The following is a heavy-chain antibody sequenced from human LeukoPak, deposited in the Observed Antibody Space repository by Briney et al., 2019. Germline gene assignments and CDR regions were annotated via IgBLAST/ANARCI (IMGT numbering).Heavy chain of an antibody. D-gene: IGHD6-19*01. CDR3: AKVCGRWLALSPFDY. CDR1: GFTFSSYS. V-gene: IGHV3-23*01. Sequence: PGGSLRLSCAASGFTFSSYSMNWVRQAPGKGLEWVSAISGSGGSTYYADSVKGRFTISRDNSKNTLYLQMNSLRAEDTAVYYCAKVCGRWLALSPFDYWGQGTLVTVSS. J-gene: IGHJ4*02. CDR2: ISGSGGST.